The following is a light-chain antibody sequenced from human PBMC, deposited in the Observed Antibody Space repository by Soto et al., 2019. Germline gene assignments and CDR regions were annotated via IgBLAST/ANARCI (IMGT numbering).Light chain of an antibody. CDR2: TAS. CDR3: HQYGSSPYT. J-gene: IGKJ2*01. V-gene: IGKV3-20*01. CDR1: QSVSRDF. Sequence: EIVLTQSPGTLSLSPGERATLSCRASQSVSRDFLAWYQQRPGQAPRLLIYTASSRAIGIPDKFSGSGSGTDFTLTISRLEPDDFAVYYCHQYGSSPYTFGQGTRLEIK.